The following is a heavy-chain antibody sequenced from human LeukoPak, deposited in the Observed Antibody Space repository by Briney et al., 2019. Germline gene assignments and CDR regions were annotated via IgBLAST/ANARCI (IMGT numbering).Heavy chain of an antibody. CDR1: GFTFSGSV. J-gene: IGHJ4*02. D-gene: IGHD3-22*01. Sequence: AETLRLSCAASGFTFSGSVMHWVRQAPGKGLECVSAISSNGGTKYYANPVRGRFTISRVNSKDTLYRQMGSLKAEYMAVYYCARGSRNHYDGSGYYYYWGQGTLVTVFS. V-gene: IGHV3-64*01. CDR3: ARGSRNHYDGSGYYYY. CDR2: ISSNGGTK.